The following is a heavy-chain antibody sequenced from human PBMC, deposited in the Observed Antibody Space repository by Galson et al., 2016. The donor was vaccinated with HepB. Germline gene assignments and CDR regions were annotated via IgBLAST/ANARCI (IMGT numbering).Heavy chain of an antibody. D-gene: IGHD3-3*02. V-gene: IGHV1-3*01. CDR3: ARDISNIYYGDFDY. Sequence: SVKVSCKASGYTFTSHQIHWVRQAPGQRLKWMGWINAANGDTKYSQRFQDRVTITRDTSASTAYMELSSLRSEDTALYYCARDISNIYYGDFDYWGQGTLVTVSS. J-gene: IGHJ4*02. CDR2: INAANGDT. CDR1: GYTFTSHQ.